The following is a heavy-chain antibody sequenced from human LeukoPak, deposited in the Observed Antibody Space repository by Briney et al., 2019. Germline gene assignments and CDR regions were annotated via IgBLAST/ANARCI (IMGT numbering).Heavy chain of an antibody. D-gene: IGHD6-25*01. CDR3: ARGLLAYSSGVYGMDV. CDR2: ISYDGSNK. CDR1: GFTFSTYA. V-gene: IGHV3-30-3*01. J-gene: IGHJ6*02. Sequence: HPGGSLLLSCVASGFTFSTYAMHCVRQAPRERVEWVAVISYDGSNKYSADSVKGRFTISRDNSKNTLHLQMNSRRAEDTADYYCARGLLAYSSGVYGMDVWGQGTTVTVSS.